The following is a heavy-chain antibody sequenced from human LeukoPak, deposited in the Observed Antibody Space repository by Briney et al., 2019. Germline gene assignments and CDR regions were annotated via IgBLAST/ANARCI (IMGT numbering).Heavy chain of an antibody. CDR1: GGSINSGSYY. CDR3: ARVGVVPAAPAWYMDV. Sequence: SQTLSLTCTVSGGSINSGSYYWSWIRQPAGKGLEWIGRIYTSGSTNYNPSLKSRVSMSVDTSKNLLSLKLSSVTAADTAVYYCARVGVVPAAPAWYMDVWGKGTTVTVSS. J-gene: IGHJ6*03. V-gene: IGHV4-61*02. D-gene: IGHD2-2*01. CDR2: IYTSGST.